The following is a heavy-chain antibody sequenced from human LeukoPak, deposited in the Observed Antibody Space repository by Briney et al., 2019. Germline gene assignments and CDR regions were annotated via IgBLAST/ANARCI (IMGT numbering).Heavy chain of an antibody. CDR3: ARDLRGYRYSGSYLRRAFDI. CDR2: ISSSSSYI. Sequence: VQPGGSLRLSCAASGFTFSSYSMNWVRQAPGKGLEWVSSISSSSSYIYYADSVEGRFTISRDNAKNSLYLQMNSLRAEDTAVYYCARDLRGYRYSGSYLRRAFDIWGQGTMVTVSS. J-gene: IGHJ3*02. CDR1: GFTFSSYS. D-gene: IGHD1-26*01. V-gene: IGHV3-21*01.